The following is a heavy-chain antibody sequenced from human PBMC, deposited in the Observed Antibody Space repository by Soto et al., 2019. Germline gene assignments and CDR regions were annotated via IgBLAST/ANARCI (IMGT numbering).Heavy chain of an antibody. J-gene: IGHJ4*02. Sequence: GVSPRLSFAASEFTFSDYYMSWIRQAPGKGLEWVSYISSSGSTIYYADSVKGRFTISRDNAKNSLYLQMNSLRAEDTAVYYCARDLEEGVVPAASIDYWGQGTLVTVSS. CDR3: ARDLEEGVVPAASIDY. V-gene: IGHV3-11*01. CDR1: EFTFSDYY. CDR2: ISSSGSTI. D-gene: IGHD2-2*01.